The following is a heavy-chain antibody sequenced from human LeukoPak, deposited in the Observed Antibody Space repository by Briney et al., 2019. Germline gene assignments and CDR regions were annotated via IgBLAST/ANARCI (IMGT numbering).Heavy chain of an antibody. Sequence: GGSLRLSCAASGFTFSSYSINWVRQAPGKGLEWVSYISSSSSTIYYADSVKGRFTISRDNAKNSLYLQMNSLRAEDTAVYYCARESSLGDFDYWGQGTLVTVSS. J-gene: IGHJ4*02. CDR1: GFTFSSYS. CDR3: ARESSLGDFDY. CDR2: ISSSSSTI. V-gene: IGHV3-48*01. D-gene: IGHD3-16*01.